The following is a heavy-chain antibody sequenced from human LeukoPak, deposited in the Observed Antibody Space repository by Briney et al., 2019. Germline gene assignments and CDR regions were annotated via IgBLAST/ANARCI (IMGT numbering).Heavy chain of an antibody. CDR2: IYYSGST. D-gene: IGHD4-17*01. CDR3: ARRTVTPEDWFDP. J-gene: IGHJ5*02. V-gene: IGHV4-39*07. CDR1: GGSISSSSYY. Sequence: KASETLSLTCTVSGGSISSSSYYWGWLRQPPGKGLEWIGSIYYSGSTYYNPSLKSRVTISVDTSKNQFSRKLSSVTAADTAVYYCARRTVTPEDWFDPWGQGTLVTVSS.